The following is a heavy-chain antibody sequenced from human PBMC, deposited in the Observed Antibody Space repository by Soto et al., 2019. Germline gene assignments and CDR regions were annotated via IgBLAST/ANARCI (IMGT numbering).Heavy chain of an antibody. CDR1: GDSISRYY. Sequence: QVQLQESGPGLVKPSETLSLTCTVSGDSISRYYWSWIRLSPGKGLEWIGYISYSGETNYNSSVKSRVTISVDRTTKQFSLKLSSVTAADTAVYYCARDQGGEFLKGSGMDVWGQGTTVTVSS. D-gene: IGHD3-10*01. CDR2: ISYSGET. J-gene: IGHJ6*02. CDR3: ARDQGGEFLKGSGMDV. V-gene: IGHV4-59*01.